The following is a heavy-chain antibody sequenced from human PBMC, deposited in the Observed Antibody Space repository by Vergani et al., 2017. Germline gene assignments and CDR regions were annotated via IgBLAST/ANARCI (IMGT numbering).Heavy chain of an antibody. CDR1: GGSISSGDHC. D-gene: IGHD2-2*02. CDR2: ICHTEDT. CDR3: ATIGYRRWGYYFDY. Sequence: QVQLQESGPGVVKPSQTLSLTCAVSGGSISSGDHCWTWVRQPPGKGLEWIGEICHTEDTKYSPSLKSRVTVSVDESRNLFSLRLNSVTAADTAVYYCATIGYRRWGYYFDYWGQGTLVTVSS. V-gene: IGHV4-4*02. J-gene: IGHJ4*02.